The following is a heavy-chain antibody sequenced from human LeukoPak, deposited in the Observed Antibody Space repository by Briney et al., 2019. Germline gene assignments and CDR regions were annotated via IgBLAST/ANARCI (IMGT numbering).Heavy chain of an antibody. J-gene: IGHJ4*02. CDR1: GGSIISYY. D-gene: IGHD2-15*01. CDR2: ISSSGST. V-gene: IGHV4-4*07. CDR3: AREGRGFTQGY. Sequence: SETLSLTCTVSGGSIISYYWTWIRQPAGKGLEWIGRISSSGSTDYNPSLKSRVTMTVDRSKNQFSLKLSSVTAADTAVYYCAREGRGFTQGYWGQGTLVTVSS.